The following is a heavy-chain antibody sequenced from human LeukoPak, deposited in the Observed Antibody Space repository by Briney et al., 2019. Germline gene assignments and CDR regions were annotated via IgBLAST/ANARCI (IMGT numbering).Heavy chain of an antibody. Sequence: RASVKVSCKASGGTFSSYAISWVRQAPGQGLEWMGGIIPIFGTANYAQKFQGRVTITADESTSTAYMELSSLRSEDTAVYYCASSHAPIAYYYDSSGYPDAFDIWGQGTMVTVSS. J-gene: IGHJ3*02. V-gene: IGHV1-69*13. CDR1: GGTFSSYA. D-gene: IGHD3-22*01. CDR3: ASSHAPIAYYYDSSGYPDAFDI. CDR2: IIPIFGTA.